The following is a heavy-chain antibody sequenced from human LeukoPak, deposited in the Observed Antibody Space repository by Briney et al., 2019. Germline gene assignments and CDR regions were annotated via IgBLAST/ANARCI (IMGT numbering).Heavy chain of an antibody. V-gene: IGHV3-74*01. CDR1: GFTFSIYW. CDR3: ASLDY. Sequence: GGSLRLPCAASGFTFSIYWVHWVRQAPGKGLVWVSSINSDGSSTSYADSVKGRFTISRDNAKNTLYLQMNTLRAEDTAVYYCASLDYWGQGTPVTVSS. J-gene: IGHJ4*02. CDR2: INSDGSST.